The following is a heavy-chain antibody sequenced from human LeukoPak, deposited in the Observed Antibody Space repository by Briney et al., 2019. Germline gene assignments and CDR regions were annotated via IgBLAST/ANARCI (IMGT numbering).Heavy chain of an antibody. D-gene: IGHD6-13*01. Sequence: GGSLRLSCAASGFTVSSTYMSWVRQAPGKGLEWVSGIYSGGSTYYADSGKGRFTISRDNSKNTVYLQIDSLRAEDTAVYYCARDTLYSSNWYYFDYWGQGTLVTVSS. J-gene: IGHJ4*02. CDR3: ARDTLYSSNWYYFDY. CDR2: IYSGGST. V-gene: IGHV3-66*01. CDR1: GFTVSSTY.